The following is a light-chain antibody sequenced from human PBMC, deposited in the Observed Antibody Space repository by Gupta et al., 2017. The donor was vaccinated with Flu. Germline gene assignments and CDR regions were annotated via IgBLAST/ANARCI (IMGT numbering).Light chain of an antibody. V-gene: IGKV1-33*01. CDR3: QQNDNTPWT. CDR2: AAS. J-gene: IGKJ1*01. Sequence: DNKMTRSPSSLSASVGDRVTITCQASQDISNYLNWYQQKPGKAPKLLIYAASNVETGVPSRFSGSGSGTDFTLTISSLQPEDFATYYCQQNDNTPWTFGQGTKVEIK. CDR1: QDISNY.